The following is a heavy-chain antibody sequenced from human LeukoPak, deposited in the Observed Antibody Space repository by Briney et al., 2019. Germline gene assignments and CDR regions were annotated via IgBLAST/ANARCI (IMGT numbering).Heavy chain of an antibody. V-gene: IGHV4-34*01. CDR3: ARAGGITGTTFSDY. CDR1: GGSFSGYY. CDR2: INHSGST. D-gene: IGHD1-7*01. Sequence: SETLSLTCAAYGGSFSGYYWSWIRQPPEKGVEWIGEINHSGSTNYNPSLKSRVTISVDTSKNQFSLKLSSVTAADTAVYYCARAGGITGTTFSDYWGQGTLVTVSS. J-gene: IGHJ4*02.